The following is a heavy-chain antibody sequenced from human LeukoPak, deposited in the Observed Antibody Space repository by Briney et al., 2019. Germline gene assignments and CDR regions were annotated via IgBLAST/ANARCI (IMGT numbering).Heavy chain of an antibody. J-gene: IGHJ5*02. Sequence: SETLSLTCSVSGYSISSAYYWSWIRQPAGKGLEWIGRIYTLGSTNYNPSLKSRVTISVDTSKNQFSLKLSSVTAADTAVYYCARVLYDFWSGYSGWFDPWGQGTLVTVSS. CDR2: IYTLGST. D-gene: IGHD3-3*01. CDR3: ARVLYDFWSGYSGWFDP. CDR1: GYSISSAYY. V-gene: IGHV4-61*02.